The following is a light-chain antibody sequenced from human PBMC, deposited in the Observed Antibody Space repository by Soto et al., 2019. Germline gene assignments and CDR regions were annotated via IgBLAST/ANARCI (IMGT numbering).Light chain of an antibody. V-gene: IGLV1-44*01. CDR3: AAWDDSQNVLYV. Sequence: QSVLTQPPSASGTPGQRVTVSCSGSRSNIGSNTVHWYQQLPGAAPKLLIYRDNQRPSGVPDRFSGSKSGTSASLAISGLQSEDEGDYYCAAWDDSQNVLYVFGTGTKLTVL. CDR1: RSNIGSNT. CDR2: RDN. J-gene: IGLJ1*01.